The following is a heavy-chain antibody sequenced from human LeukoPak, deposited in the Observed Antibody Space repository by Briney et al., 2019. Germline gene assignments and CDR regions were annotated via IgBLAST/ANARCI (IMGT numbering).Heavy chain of an antibody. CDR3: ARAPMGYSGSYFENAFDI. J-gene: IGHJ3*02. CDR1: GFTFSSYA. V-gene: IGHV3-64*01. Sequence: PGGSLRLSCAASGFTFSSYAMHWVRQAPGKGLEYVSAISSNGGSTYYANSVKGRFTISRDNSKNTLYLQMGSLRAEDMAVYYCARAPMGYSGSYFENAFDIWGQGTMVTVSS. D-gene: IGHD1-26*01. CDR2: ISSNGGST.